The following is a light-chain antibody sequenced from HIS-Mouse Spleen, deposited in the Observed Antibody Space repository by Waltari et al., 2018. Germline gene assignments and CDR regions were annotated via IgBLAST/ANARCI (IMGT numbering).Light chain of an antibody. CDR1: SSDVGSYNL. V-gene: IGLV2-14*02. CDR3: AAWDDSLNGVV. J-gene: IGLJ2*01. Sequence: QSALTQPASVSGSPGQSITISCTGTSSDVGSYNLVPWYQQHPGKAPKRMIYEGSKRPSGVSNRFSGSKSGTSASLAISGLQSEDEADYYCAAWDDSLNGVVFGGGTKLTVL. CDR2: EGS.